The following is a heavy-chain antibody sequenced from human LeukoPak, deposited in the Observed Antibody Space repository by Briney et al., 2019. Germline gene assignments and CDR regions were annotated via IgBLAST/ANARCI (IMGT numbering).Heavy chain of an antibody. Sequence: SGGSLRLSCTASGFSISRDSMNWVRQAPGKGLEWVSYINGGSSPIYYADSVRGRFTISRDNAKNSLYLQMNSLRAEDTAVYYCAKESVTMVRGVTGYWGQGTLVTVSS. CDR1: GFSISRDS. V-gene: IGHV3-48*01. CDR2: INGGSSPI. D-gene: IGHD3-10*01. CDR3: AKESVTMVRGVTGY. J-gene: IGHJ4*02.